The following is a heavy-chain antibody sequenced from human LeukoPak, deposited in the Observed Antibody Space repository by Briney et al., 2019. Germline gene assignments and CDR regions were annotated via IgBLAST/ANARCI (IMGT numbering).Heavy chain of an antibody. V-gene: IGHV1-18*01. CDR2: ISVYNGNT. J-gene: IGHJ4*02. D-gene: IGHD2/OR15-2a*01. Sequence: ASVKVSCKAFGYTFTSYGISWVRQAPGQGLEWMGWISVYNGNTNYAQKVQGRVTMTTDTSTSTAYMELRSLTSDDAAVYYCARGVERNDWRIYYFDYWGQGTLVTVSS. CDR1: GYTFTSYG. CDR3: ARGVERNDWRIYYFDY.